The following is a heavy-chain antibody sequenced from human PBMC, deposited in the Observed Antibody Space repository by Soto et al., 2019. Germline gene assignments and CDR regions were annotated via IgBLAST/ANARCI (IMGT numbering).Heavy chain of an antibody. D-gene: IGHD3-22*01. V-gene: IGHV1-18*01. CDR2: ISAYNGNT. J-gene: IGHJ3*02. CDR3: ARITMIVATGAFDI. CDR1: GGAFSVYA. Sequence: ASVKVSCQTSGGAFSVYAFSWVRQAPGQGLEWMGGISAYNGNTNYAQKLQGRVTMTTDTSTSTAYMELRSLRSDDTAVYYCARITMIVATGAFDIWGQGTMVTVSS.